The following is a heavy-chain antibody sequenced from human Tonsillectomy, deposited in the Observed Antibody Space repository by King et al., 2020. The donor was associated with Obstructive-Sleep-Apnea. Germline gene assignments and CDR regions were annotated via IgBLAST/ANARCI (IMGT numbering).Heavy chain of an antibody. CDR3: ARVVGNCFDP. J-gene: IGHJ5*02. Sequence: VQLVESGGGLVQPGGSLRLSCAASGFTFSSYWMSWVRQAPGKGLEWVANIKQHGSEKYYVESVKGRYTISRDNAKNSLYLQMSSLRVEDTAVYYCARVVGNCFDPWGQGTLVTVSS. CDR2: IKQHGSEK. CDR1: GFTFSSYW. V-gene: IGHV3-7*01. D-gene: IGHD2-15*01.